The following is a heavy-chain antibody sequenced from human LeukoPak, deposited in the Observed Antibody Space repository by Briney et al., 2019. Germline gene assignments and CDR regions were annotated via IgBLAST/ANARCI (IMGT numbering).Heavy chain of an antibody. CDR1: GFTFSSYW. CDR2: INSDGNIT. Sequence: GGSLRLSCAASGFTFSSYWMHWVRQAPGKGLVWVSRINSDGNITNYADSVKGRFTISRDNSKNTMYLQMDSLRAEDTAIYYCAKAGNYYYYGMDVWGQGTTVTVSS. CDR3: AKAGNYYYYGMDV. V-gene: IGHV3-74*01. D-gene: IGHD1-1*01. J-gene: IGHJ6*02.